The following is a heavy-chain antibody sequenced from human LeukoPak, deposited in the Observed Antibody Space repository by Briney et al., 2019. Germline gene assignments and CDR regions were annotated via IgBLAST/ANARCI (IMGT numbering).Heavy chain of an antibody. CDR1: GFTFSGYW. Sequence: GVSLRLSCAASGFTFSGYWMSWVRQAPGKGLEWVANIKQDGSEKYYVDSVKGRFTISRDNAKNSLNLQLNSLRAEDTAVYYCARLNSYGFYYFDYWGQGTLVTVSS. CDR2: IKQDGSEK. D-gene: IGHD5-18*01. V-gene: IGHV3-7*01. J-gene: IGHJ4*02. CDR3: ARLNSYGFYYFDY.